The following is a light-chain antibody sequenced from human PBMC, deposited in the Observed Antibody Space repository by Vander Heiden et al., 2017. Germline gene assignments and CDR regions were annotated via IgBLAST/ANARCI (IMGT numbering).Light chain of an antibody. CDR2: DAS. J-gene: IGKJ5*01. Sequence: EIVLTQSPATLSLSPGDRATLSCRASQSVSSSLAWYQQKPGQAPRLLIYDASNRATGIAARFSASGSGTDFTLTISSLEPEDFAVYYCQHRSDWPPVTFGQGTRLEIK. CDR1: QSVSSS. CDR3: QHRSDWPPVT. V-gene: IGKV3-11*01.